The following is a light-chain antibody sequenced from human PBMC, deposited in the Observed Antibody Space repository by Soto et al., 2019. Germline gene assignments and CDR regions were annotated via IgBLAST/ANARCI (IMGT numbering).Light chain of an antibody. Sequence: QSALTQPASVSGSPGQSITISCTGTSSDIGVYDYVSWYQQHPGKAPKLIIYEVTNRPSGLSNRFSGSKSDNTASLTISGLQAEDEADYYCSLYTTDSTYVFGTGTKLTVL. CDR3: SLYTTDSTYV. J-gene: IGLJ1*01. CDR1: SSDIGVYDY. CDR2: EVT. V-gene: IGLV2-14*01.